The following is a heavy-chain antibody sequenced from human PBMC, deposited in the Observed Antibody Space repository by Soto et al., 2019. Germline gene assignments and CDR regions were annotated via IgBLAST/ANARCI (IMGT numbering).Heavy chain of an antibody. CDR2: ICYSGST. CDR1: GGSVSSGSYY. V-gene: IGHV4-61*01. J-gene: IGHJ3*02. Sequence: QVQLQESGPGLVKPSETLSLTCTVSGGSVSSGSYYWSWIRQPPGKGLEWIGYICYSGSTNYNPSLKSRVTISVDTSKNQFSLKLSSVTAADTAVYYCARVPDEYYYDSSGYYRGGAFDIWGQGTMVTVSS. D-gene: IGHD3-22*01. CDR3: ARVPDEYYYDSSGYYRGGAFDI.